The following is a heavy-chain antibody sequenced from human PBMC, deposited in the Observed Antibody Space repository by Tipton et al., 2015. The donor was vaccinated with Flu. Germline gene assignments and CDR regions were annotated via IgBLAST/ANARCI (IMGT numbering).Heavy chain of an antibody. J-gene: IGHJ5*02. Sequence: TLSLTCSVSGGSISSDGYYWSWIRQSPGKGLEWIGYIYYSGNTNYSPSLKSRVSISLDSSKNQFSLKLTSMTAADTAVYYCARSTVVIINSWFDPWGQGTLVTVSS. D-gene: IGHD3-3*01. CDR2: IYYSGNT. V-gene: IGHV4-61*08. CDR1: GGSISSDGYY. CDR3: ARSTVVIINSWFDP.